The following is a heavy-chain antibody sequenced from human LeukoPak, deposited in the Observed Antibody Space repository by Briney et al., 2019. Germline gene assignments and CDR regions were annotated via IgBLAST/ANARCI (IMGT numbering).Heavy chain of an antibody. CDR1: GGSISSYY. D-gene: IGHD6-19*01. V-gene: IGHV4-4*07. J-gene: IGHJ4*02. Sequence: SEALSLTCTVSGGSISSYYWSWIRQPAGKGLEWLGHIYTSGSTNYNPSLKSRVTMSVDTSKNQFSLKLSSVTAADTAVYYCARAYAVAAPFDYWSQGTLVTVSS. CDR2: IYTSGST. CDR3: ARAYAVAAPFDY.